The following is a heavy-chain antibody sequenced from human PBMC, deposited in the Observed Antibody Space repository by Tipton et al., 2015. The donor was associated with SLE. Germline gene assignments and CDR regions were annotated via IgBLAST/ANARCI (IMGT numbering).Heavy chain of an antibody. D-gene: IGHD3-16*01. CDR1: GGSISNFY. Sequence: TLSLTCTVSGGSISNFYWSWIRQPPGKGLEWIGYIYYNGNTYYNPSLKSRLTISKDTSKNQFSLNLTSVTAADTAVYYCARDTRNDDYVRWYFDVWGRGTLVTVSS. J-gene: IGHJ2*01. CDR3: ARDTRNDDYVRWYFDV. CDR2: IYYNGNT. V-gene: IGHV4-59*12.